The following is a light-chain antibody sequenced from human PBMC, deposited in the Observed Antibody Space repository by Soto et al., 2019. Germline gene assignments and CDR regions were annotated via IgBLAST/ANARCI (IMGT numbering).Light chain of an antibody. Sequence: DIVMTQSSLSLPVTPGEPASISCRSSQSLLHSNGYNYLDWHLQKPGQSPQLLIYLGSNRASGVPDRFSGSGSGTDFTLKISRVEAEDVGTYYCMQALQTPRTFGQGTKVEIK. J-gene: IGKJ1*01. CDR1: QSLLHSNGYNY. V-gene: IGKV2-28*01. CDR3: MQALQTPRT. CDR2: LGS.